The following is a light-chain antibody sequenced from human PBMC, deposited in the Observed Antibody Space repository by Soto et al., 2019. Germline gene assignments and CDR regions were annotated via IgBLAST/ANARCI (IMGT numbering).Light chain of an antibody. CDR3: QPYGSSPRT. CDR1: QSVSSNY. V-gene: IGKV3-20*01. Sequence: EIVLTQSPGTLSLSPGERATFSCRSSQSVSSNYLAWYQQKPGQAPRLLIYGAFKRATGIPDRFSGSGSGTDFTLTISRMEPEDFAVYCCQPYGSSPRTFGQGTKVDIK. CDR2: GAF. J-gene: IGKJ1*01.